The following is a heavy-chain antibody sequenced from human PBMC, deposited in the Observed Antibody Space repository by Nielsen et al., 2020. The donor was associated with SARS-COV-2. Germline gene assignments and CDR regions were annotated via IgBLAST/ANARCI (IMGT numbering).Heavy chain of an antibody. CDR2: IKTDGTYT. CDR1: GFTFSSSW. V-gene: IGHV3-74*01. J-gene: IGHJ6*02. CDR3: VKWVQLDLGYYYHGMDV. Sequence: GGSLRLSCAASGFTFSSSWMHWVRHAPGKGLVWVSRIKTDGTYTNFADAVRGRFTISRDNAKNTVSLQMNSLREEDTAVYYCVKWVQLDLGYYYHGMDVWGQGTTVTVSS. D-gene: IGHD6-6*01.